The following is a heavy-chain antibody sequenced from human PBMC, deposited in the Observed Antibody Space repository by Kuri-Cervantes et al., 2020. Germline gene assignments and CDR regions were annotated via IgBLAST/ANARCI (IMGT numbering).Heavy chain of an antibody. J-gene: IGHJ6*02. Sequence: SVKVSCKASGGTFSSYAISWVRQAPGQGLEWMGGIIPIFGTANYAQKLQGRVTMTTDTSTSTAYMELRSLRSDDTAVYYCARDPGNVPAAIPLYYYYGMDVWDQGTTVTVSS. CDR2: IIPIFGTA. D-gene: IGHD2-2*02. CDR1: GGTFSSYA. CDR3: ARDPGNVPAAIPLYYYYGMDV. V-gene: IGHV1-69*05.